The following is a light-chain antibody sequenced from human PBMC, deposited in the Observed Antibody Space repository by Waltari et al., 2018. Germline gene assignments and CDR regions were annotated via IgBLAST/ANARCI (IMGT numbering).Light chain of an antibody. J-gene: IGLJ3*02. CDR3: QSYDSSLGGSGV. Sequence: QSILTQPPSVSGAPGQRVTIPCTGSSSNIGAGSDVHWYQQVPGIAPKLLINGNSNRPPGVPDRCSGSKAGTSTSLDITGLQAEDEADDYCQSYDSSLGGSGVFGGGTKLTVL. CDR1: SSNIGAGSD. CDR2: GNS. V-gene: IGLV1-40*01.